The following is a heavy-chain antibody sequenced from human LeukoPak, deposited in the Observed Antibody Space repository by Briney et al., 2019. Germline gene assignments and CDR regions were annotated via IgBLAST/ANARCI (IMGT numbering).Heavy chain of an antibody. J-gene: IGHJ6*02. CDR1: GGSISSGANY. V-gene: IGHV4-30-2*01. CDR3: ARESSSSWAYYYGMDV. Sequence: PSETLSLTCTVSGGSISSGANYWSWIRQPPGRGLEWIGYISHSESAYYSPSLESRITISVDTSKNQFSLKLSSVTAADTAVYYCARESSSSWAYYYGMDVWGQGTTVTVSS. CDR2: ISHSESA. D-gene: IGHD6-13*01.